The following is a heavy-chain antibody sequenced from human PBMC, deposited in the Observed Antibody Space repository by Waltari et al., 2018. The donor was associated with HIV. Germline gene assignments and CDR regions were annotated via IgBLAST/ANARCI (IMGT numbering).Heavy chain of an antibody. J-gene: IGHJ4*02. CDR3: ARARHNSGSYYPHFDY. Sequence: EVQLVESGGGLVQPGGSLRLSCAASGFTFSSYWMTWVRKAPGKGLDWVANIKQDGSEKYYVDSVKGRFTISRDNAKNSLYLQMNSLRADDTSVYYCARARHNSGSYYPHFDYWGQGILVTVSS. CDR1: GFTFSSYW. D-gene: IGHD1-26*01. CDR2: IKQDGSEK. V-gene: IGHV3-7*01.